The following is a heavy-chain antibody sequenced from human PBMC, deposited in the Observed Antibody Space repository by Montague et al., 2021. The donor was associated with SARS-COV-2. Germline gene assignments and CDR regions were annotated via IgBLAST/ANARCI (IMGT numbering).Heavy chain of an antibody. CDR1: GFTFDAYA. J-gene: IGHJ5*02. V-gene: IGHV3-9*01. Sequence: SLRLSCAASGFTFDAYAMHWVRQAPVKALEWVSGISLSSNSIGYXDSXQGRFTISRDNAKNSLYLQMNSLRAEDTGLYYCAKGQKIKWLVLHSAPGWFDPWGQGTLVTVSS. CDR3: AKGQKIKWLVLHSAPGWFDP. CDR2: ISLSSNSI. D-gene: IGHD6-19*01.